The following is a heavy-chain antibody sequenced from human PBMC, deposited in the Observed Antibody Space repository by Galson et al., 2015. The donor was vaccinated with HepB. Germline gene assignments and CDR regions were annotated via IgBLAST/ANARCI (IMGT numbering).Heavy chain of an antibody. D-gene: IGHD3-22*01. Sequence: SVKVSCKASGGTFSSYAISWVRQAPGQGLEWMGGIIPISGTVNYAQKFQGRVTITADESTSTAYMELSSLRSEDTAVFYCASGQYYYDSSGYYFISFDYWGQGTLVTVSS. CDR2: IIPISGTV. CDR3: ASGQYYYDSSGYYFISFDY. V-gene: IGHV1-69*13. CDR1: GGTFSSYA. J-gene: IGHJ4*02.